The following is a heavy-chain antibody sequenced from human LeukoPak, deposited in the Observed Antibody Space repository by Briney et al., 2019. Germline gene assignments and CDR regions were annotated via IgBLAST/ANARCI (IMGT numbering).Heavy chain of an antibody. CDR1: GGSISSYY. CDR3: ARQVPDTIVDAFDI. V-gene: IGHV4-59*01. CDR2: IYYSGST. D-gene: IGHD2-2*01. Sequence: SETLSLTCTVSGGSISSYYWSWIRQPPGKGLEWIGYIYYSGSTNYNPSLKSRVTISVDTSKNQFSLKLSSVTAADTAVYYCARQVPDTIVDAFDIWGQGTMVTVSS. J-gene: IGHJ3*02.